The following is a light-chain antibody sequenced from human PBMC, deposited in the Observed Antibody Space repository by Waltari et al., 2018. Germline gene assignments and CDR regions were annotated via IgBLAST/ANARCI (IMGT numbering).Light chain of an antibody. V-gene: IGKV1-17*01. CDR2: AAS. CDR1: QGISNS. CDR3: LQYNSKPFT. Sequence: DIQMTQSPSSLSVSVGDRVAITCRASQGISNSLSWYQQKPGKAPKRLIYAASTLESGVPSRFSGSGSGTEFTLTISSLQPEDFAAYYCLQYNSKPFTFGPGTKLDIK. J-gene: IGKJ3*01.